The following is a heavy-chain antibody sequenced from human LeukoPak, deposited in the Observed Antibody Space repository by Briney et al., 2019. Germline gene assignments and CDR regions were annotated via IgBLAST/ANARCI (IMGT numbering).Heavy chain of an antibody. V-gene: IGHV1-69*05. Sequence: SVKVSCKASGGTFSSHAISWVRQAPGQGLEWMGGINPIFHTPTYAKKFQGRLTITKDESMSTASMDLSSLISDDTAVYCARGRTTGEFDSWGQGTLVTVSS. D-gene: IGHD4-11*01. CDR1: GGTFSSHA. CDR3: ARGRTTGEFDS. J-gene: IGHJ4*02. CDR2: INPIFHTP.